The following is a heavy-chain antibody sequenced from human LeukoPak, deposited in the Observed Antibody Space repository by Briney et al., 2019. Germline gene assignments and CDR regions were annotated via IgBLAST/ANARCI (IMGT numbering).Heavy chain of an antibody. CDR1: GYTFTSYD. D-gene: IGHD1-26*01. CDR3: AREPLVGATNFDY. V-gene: IGHV1-8*03. J-gene: IGHJ4*02. Sequence: ASVNVSCKASGYTFTSYDINWVRQATGQGLEWMGWMNPNSGNTGYAQKFQGRVTITRNTSISTAYMELSSLRSEDTAVYYCAREPLVGATNFDYWGQGTLVTVSS. CDR2: MNPNSGNT.